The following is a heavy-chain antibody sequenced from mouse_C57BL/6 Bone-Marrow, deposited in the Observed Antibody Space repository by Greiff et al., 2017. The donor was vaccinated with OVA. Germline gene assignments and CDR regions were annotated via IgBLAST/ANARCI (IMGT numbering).Heavy chain of an antibody. V-gene: IGHV1-55*01. Sequence: QVQLQQPGAELVKPGASVKMSCKASGYTFTSYWITWVKQRPGQGLEWIGDIYPGSGSTNYNEKFKSKATLTVDTSSSTAYMQLSSLTSEDSAVYYCARLNWDEETWFAYWGQGTLVTVSA. D-gene: IGHD4-1*01. J-gene: IGHJ3*01. CDR2: IYPGSGST. CDR1: GYTFTSYW. CDR3: ARLNWDEETWFAY.